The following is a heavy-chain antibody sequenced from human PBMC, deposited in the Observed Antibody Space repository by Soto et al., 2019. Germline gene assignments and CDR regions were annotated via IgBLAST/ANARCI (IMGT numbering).Heavy chain of an antibody. Sequence: SETLALTCTVSGGSISSSSYYWGWIRQPPGKGLEWIGSIYYSGSTYYNPSLKSRVTISVDTSKNQFSLKLSSVTAADTAVYYCARQGSYSGYDNTGNYSYYYGMDVWGQGTTVPVS. CDR2: IYYSGST. CDR3: ARQGSYSGYDNTGNYSYYYGMDV. J-gene: IGHJ6*02. D-gene: IGHD5-12*01. V-gene: IGHV4-39*01. CDR1: GGSISSSSYY.